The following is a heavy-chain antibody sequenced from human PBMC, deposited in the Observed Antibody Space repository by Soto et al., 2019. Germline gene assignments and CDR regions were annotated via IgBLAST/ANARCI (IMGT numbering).Heavy chain of an antibody. J-gene: IGHJ4*02. Sequence: GGSLRLSCAASGFTFSNYAMYWVRQAPGKGLEWVSTITASGSSTYDADSVKGRFTISRDNSRDTLYLQMNSLRAEDTAVYYCAKDGRLAGVTRSELDLDYWGQGTLVTVSS. CDR2: ITASGSST. V-gene: IGHV3-23*01. CDR3: AKDGRLAGVTRSELDLDY. CDR1: GFTFSNYA. D-gene: IGHD1-26*01.